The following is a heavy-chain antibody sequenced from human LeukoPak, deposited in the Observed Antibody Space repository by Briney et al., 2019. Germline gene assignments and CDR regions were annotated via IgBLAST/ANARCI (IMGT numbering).Heavy chain of an antibody. D-gene: IGHD3-16*02. Sequence: GGSLRLSCAASGFTLSFYWMSWVRQAPGKGLEWVADIRQDGGEKNYADSVKGRFSVSRDNAKNSLYLQMESLRAEDTAVYYCAVIDSNAWPVGLDYWGQGTLVTVSS. V-gene: IGHV3-7*01. J-gene: IGHJ4*02. CDR2: IRQDGGEK. CDR3: AVIDSNAWPVGLDY. CDR1: GFTLSFYW.